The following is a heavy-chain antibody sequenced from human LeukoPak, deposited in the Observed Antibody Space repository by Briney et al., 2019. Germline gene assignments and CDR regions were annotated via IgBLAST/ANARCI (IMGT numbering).Heavy chain of an antibody. Sequence: ASVKVSCKASGGTFSSYAISWVRQAPGQGLEWMGGIIPIFGTANYAQKFQGRVTITADESTSTAYMELSSLRSEDTAVYYCARSDEHSSSSRYYGMDVWGQGTTVTVSS. D-gene: IGHD6-6*01. V-gene: IGHV1-69*13. CDR1: GGTFSSYA. CDR3: ARSDEHSSSSRYYGMDV. J-gene: IGHJ6*02. CDR2: IIPIFGTA.